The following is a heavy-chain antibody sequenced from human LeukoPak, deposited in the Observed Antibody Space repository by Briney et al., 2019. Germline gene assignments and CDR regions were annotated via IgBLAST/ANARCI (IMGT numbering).Heavy chain of an antibody. J-gene: IGHJ4*02. CDR3: ARSPFPRAHDY. CDR1: GFTFSSYS. V-gene: IGHV3-21*01. CDR2: ISSSSSYI. Sequence: GGSLRLSCAASGFTFSSYSMNWVRQAPGKGLEWVSSISSSSSYIYYADSVKGRFTISRDNAKSSLYLQMNSLRAEDTAVYYCARSPFPRAHDYWGQGTLVTVSS. D-gene: IGHD1-26*01.